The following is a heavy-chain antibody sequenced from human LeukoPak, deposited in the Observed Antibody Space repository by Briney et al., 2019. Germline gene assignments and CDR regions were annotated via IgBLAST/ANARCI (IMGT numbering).Heavy chain of an antibody. V-gene: IGHV4-39*01. Sequence: SETLSLTCTVSGGSISSSSYYWGWIRQPPGKGLEWIGSIYYSGSTYYNPSLKSRVTISVDTSKNQFSLKLSSVTAADTAVHYCARVSSSVPYYYYYYMDVWGKGTTVTVSS. J-gene: IGHJ6*03. CDR1: GGSISSSSYY. CDR2: IYYSGST. D-gene: IGHD6-6*01. CDR3: ARVSSSVPYYYYYYMDV.